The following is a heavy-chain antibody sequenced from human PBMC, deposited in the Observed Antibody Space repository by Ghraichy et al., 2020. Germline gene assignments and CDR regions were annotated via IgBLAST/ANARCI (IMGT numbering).Heavy chain of an antibody. Sequence: SETLSLTCTVSGGSISSYYWSWIRQPPRKGLEWIGYIYYSGSTNYNPSLKSRVTISVDTSKNQFSLKLSSVTAADTAVYYCARRVHTEVYSGSYYWYFDLWGRGTLVTVSS. D-gene: IGHD1-26*01. V-gene: IGHV4-59*08. CDR3: ARRVHTEVYSGSYYWYFDL. J-gene: IGHJ2*01. CDR2: IYYSGST. CDR1: GGSISSYY.